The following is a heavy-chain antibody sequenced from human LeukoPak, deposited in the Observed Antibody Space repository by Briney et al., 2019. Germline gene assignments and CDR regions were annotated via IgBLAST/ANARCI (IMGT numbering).Heavy chain of an antibody. J-gene: IGHJ4*02. Sequence: SEALSLTCTVSGGSISSSSYYWGWIRQPPGKGLEWIGSIYYSGSTNYNPSLKSRVTISVDTSKNQFSLKLSSVTAADTAVYYCAKDQSSSWYSHFDYWGQGTLVTVSS. CDR1: GGSISSSSYY. CDR3: AKDQSSSWYSHFDY. V-gene: IGHV4-39*07. CDR2: IYYSGST. D-gene: IGHD6-13*01.